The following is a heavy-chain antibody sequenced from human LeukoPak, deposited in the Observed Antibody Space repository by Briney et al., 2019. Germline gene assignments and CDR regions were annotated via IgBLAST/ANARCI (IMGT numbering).Heavy chain of an antibody. V-gene: IGHV4-59*01. CDR2: IYYSGST. Sequence: SETLSLTCTVSGGSISSYYWSWIRQPPGKGLEWIGYIYYSGSTNYNPSLKSRVTIPVDTSKNQFSLKLSSVTAADTAVYYCARDGYGGTFDIWGQGTMVTVSS. J-gene: IGHJ3*02. CDR1: GGSISSYY. CDR3: ARDGYGGTFDI. D-gene: IGHD4/OR15-4a*01.